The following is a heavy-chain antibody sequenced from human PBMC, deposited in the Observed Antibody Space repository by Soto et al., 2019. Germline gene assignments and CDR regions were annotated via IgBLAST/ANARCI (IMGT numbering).Heavy chain of an antibody. V-gene: IGHV1-69*01. CDR3: AANSLGGGSQGDV. J-gene: IGHJ6*02. D-gene: IGHD3-10*01. CDR1: GDTFSSYS. CDR2: IVPIFGTT. Sequence: QVRLVQSGAEVNKPGSSGNVSCKASGDTFSSYSISWVRQAPGQGLEWMGGIVPIFGTTVYAPRLQGRLTITADGPTSTSYMELSGLTFEDTAVYYCAANSLGGGSQGDVWGQGTTVTVSS.